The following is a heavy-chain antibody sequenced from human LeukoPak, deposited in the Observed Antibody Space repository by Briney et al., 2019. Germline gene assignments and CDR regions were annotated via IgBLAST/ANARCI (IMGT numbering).Heavy chain of an antibody. D-gene: IGHD3-9*01. V-gene: IGHV3-11*01. CDR1: GLTFSDYY. Sequence: PGGSLRLSCAASGLTFSDYYMSWIRQAPGKGLEWVSYISSSGSTIYYADSVKGRFTISRDNAKNSLYLQMNSLRAEDTAVYYCARDLGYDILTGYHIPYYFDYWGQGTLVTVSS. CDR2: ISSSGSTI. CDR3: ARDLGYDILTGYHIPYYFDY. J-gene: IGHJ4*02.